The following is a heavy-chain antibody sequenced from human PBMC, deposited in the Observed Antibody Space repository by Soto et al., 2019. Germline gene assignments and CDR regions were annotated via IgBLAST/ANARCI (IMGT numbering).Heavy chain of an antibody. J-gene: IGHJ4*02. V-gene: IGHV4-31*03. Sequence: TLSLTCTLSGGSISSAGYYRSWIRQHPGKGLEWIGYIYYSGSTYYSPSLKSRVTISVDTSKNQFSLKLSSVTAADTAVYYCARAPRYCSGGSCYSFDYWGQGTLVTVSS. CDR3: ARAPRYCSGGSCYSFDY. CDR1: GGSISSAGYY. D-gene: IGHD2-15*01. CDR2: IYYSGST.